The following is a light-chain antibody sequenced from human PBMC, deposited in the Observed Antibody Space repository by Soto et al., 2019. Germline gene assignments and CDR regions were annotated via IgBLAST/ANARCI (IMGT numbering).Light chain of an antibody. CDR3: QKHDGAPLT. CDR2: TSS. J-gene: IGKJ4*01. Sequence: DIQMTQSPSSLSASVGDRVTITCRASQSISTHLSWYQQKPGKAPNLLIYTSSTLQSGVSSRFSGSGSGTHFTLTISSLQPEDVATYYCQKHDGAPLTFGGGTKVEIK. CDR1: QSISTH. V-gene: IGKV1-27*01.